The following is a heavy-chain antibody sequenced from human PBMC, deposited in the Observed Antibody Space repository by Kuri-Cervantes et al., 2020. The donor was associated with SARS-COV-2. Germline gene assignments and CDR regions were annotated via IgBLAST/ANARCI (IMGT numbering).Heavy chain of an antibody. CDR3: ARAAVTTGYFDY. CDR1: GFTFSGYA. D-gene: IGHD4-17*01. CDR2: IWYDGSNK. V-gene: IGHV3-33*08. Sequence: GESLKISCATSGFTFSGYAMHWVRQAPGKGLEWVAVIWYDGSNKYYADSVKGRFTISRDNPKNTLYLQMNSLRAEDTAVYYCARAAVTTGYFDYWGQGTLVTVSS. J-gene: IGHJ4*02.